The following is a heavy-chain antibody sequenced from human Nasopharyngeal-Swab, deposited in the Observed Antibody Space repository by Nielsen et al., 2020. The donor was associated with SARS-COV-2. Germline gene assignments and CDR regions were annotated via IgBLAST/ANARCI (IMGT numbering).Heavy chain of an antibody. Sequence: SETLSLTCTVSGASISNYWWTWIRQPPGKRLEWLGYIYNSGSTNYNPSLSSRVTISVDTSKNQFSLKLNSVTAADTAVYYCVRGVHSTGIKALDSWGQGALVTVSS. D-gene: IGHD6-19*01. CDR1: GASISNYW. J-gene: IGHJ4*02. CDR2: IYNSGST. CDR3: VRGVHSTGIKALDS. V-gene: IGHV4-59*01.